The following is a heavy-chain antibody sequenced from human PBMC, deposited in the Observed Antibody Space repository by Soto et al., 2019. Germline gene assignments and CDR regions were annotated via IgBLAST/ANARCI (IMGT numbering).Heavy chain of an antibody. CDR3: ARGGRRSPGMDV. CDR1: GGSISSGGYY. Sequence: QVQLQESGPGLVKPSQTLSLTCTVSGGSISSGGYYWSWIRQHPGKGLEWIGYIYYSGSTYYNPSLKSRVTITVDTSKNQFPLKLSSVTAADTAVYYCARGGRRSPGMDVWGQGTTVTVSS. V-gene: IGHV4-31*03. J-gene: IGHJ6*02. CDR2: IYYSGST.